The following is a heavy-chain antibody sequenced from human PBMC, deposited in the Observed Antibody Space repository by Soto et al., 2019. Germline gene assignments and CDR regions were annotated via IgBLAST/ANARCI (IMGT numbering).Heavy chain of an antibody. CDR2: IKQDGSEK. Sequence: GGSLRLSCAASGFTFSSYWMSWVRQAPGKGLEWVANIKQDGSEKYYVDSVKGRFTISRDNAKNSLYLQMNSLRAEDTAVYYCARSPYDSSGYYTEYYFDYWGQGTLVTVSS. V-gene: IGHV3-7*03. J-gene: IGHJ4*02. CDR1: GFTFSSYW. D-gene: IGHD3-22*01. CDR3: ARSPYDSSGYYTEYYFDY.